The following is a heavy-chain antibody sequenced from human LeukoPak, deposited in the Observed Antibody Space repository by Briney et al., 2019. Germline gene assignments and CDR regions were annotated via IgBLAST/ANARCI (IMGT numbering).Heavy chain of an antibody. V-gene: IGHV4-4*07. J-gene: IGHJ5*02. CDR3: ARDLTVAGTGDLFDP. D-gene: IGHD6-19*01. CDR2: IYTSGST. CDR1: GEPISSYY. Sequence: PSETLSLTCTVSGEPISSYYWSWIRRPAGAGLEWIVRIYTSGSTNYHPSLKSRLTMSVDTSKNQFSLKLSSVTAADTAVYYCARDLTVAGTGDLFDPWGQGTLVTVSS.